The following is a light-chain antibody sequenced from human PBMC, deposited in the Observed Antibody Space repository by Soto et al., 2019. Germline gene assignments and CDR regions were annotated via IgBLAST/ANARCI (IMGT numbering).Light chain of an antibody. Sequence: QAVVTQEPSLTVSPGGTVTLTCGSSTGAVTSGHYPYWFQQKPGQAPTTLIYDTSDKYSWTPARFSGSLLGGKAALTLSGAQPEDEAEYYCLLSYSDSRRVFGRGTKLTVL. CDR2: DTS. CDR3: LLSYSDSRRV. V-gene: IGLV7-46*01. J-gene: IGLJ3*02. CDR1: TGAVTSGHY.